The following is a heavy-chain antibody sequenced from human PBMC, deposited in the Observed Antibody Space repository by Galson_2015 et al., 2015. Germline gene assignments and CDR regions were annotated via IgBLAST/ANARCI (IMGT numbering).Heavy chain of an antibody. CDR2: IKGDGSDI. CDR1: GFTFSSYW. V-gene: IGHV3-74*01. CDR3: VRDGDKYDFDF. D-gene: IGHD2-2*01. J-gene: IGHJ4*02. Sequence: SLRLSCAASGFTFSSYWMHWVRQAPGKGLVWVSRIKGDGSDIRYADSVKGRFTMSRENTKTTLHLHMSNLGAEDTDVYFCVRDGDKYDFDFWGQGTLVTVSS.